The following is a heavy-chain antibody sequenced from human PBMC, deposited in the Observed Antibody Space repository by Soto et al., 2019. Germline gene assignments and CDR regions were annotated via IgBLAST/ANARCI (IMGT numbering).Heavy chain of an antibody. CDR2: IIPNFGTA. J-gene: IGHJ4*02. Sequence: QVQLVQSGAEVKKPGSSVKVSCKASGGTFSSYAISWVRQAPGQGLEWMGGIIPNFGTANYAQKFQGRVTITADEATSTSYMELSSLRSEDTAVYYCARGGLHGPSIAAPVDYWGQGTLVTVSS. V-gene: IGHV1-69*01. CDR3: ARGGLHGPSIAAPVDY. CDR1: GGTFSSYA. D-gene: IGHD6-6*01.